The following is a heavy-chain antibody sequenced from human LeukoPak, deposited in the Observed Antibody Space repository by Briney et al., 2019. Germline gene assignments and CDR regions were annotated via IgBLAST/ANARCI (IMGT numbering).Heavy chain of an antibody. D-gene: IGHD3-9*01. Sequence: GGSLRLSCAASGFTFSSYSMNWVRQAPGKGLEWVSSISSSSSYIYYADSVKGRFTISRDNSKNTLYLQMNSLRAEDTAVYYCAKGEVTIFLDYWGQGTLVTVSS. CDR3: AKGEVTIFLDY. CDR1: GFTFSSYS. CDR2: ISSSSSYI. J-gene: IGHJ4*02. V-gene: IGHV3-21*04.